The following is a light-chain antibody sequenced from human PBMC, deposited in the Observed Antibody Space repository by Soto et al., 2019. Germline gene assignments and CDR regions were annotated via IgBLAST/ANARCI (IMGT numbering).Light chain of an antibody. V-gene: IGLV2-14*03. CDR2: DVS. J-gene: IGLJ2*01. Sequence: QSVLTQPASVSGSPGQSITISCTGTSSDVGTYNYVSWYQQHPGKAPKLMIYDVSYRPSGVSNRFSGSKSGNTASLTISGLQAEDEADYYCSAYTTSSTVVFGGGTQLTVL. CDR1: SSDVGTYNY. CDR3: SAYTTSSTVV.